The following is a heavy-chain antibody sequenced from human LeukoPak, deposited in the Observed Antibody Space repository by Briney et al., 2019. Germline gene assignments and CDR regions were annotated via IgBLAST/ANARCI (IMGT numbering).Heavy chain of an antibody. D-gene: IGHD6-6*01. CDR3: ARDSSSASIAARLRIADYYYMDV. V-gene: IGHV3-21*01. CDR2: ITATSRYI. CDR1: GFTFSSYN. Sequence: PGGSLRLSCAASGFTFSSYNMIWVRQAPGKGLEWVSSITATSRYIYYAASVKGWFTISRDNADNSLYLQMNSMRVEDTAVYYCARDSSSASIAARLRIADYYYMDVWGKGITVTVSS. J-gene: IGHJ6*03.